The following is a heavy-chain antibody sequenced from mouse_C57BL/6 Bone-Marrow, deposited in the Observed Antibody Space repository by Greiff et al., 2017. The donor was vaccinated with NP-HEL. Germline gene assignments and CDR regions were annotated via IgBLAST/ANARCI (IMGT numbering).Heavy chain of an antibody. CDR1: GYSITSGYY. V-gene: IGHV3-6*01. D-gene: IGHD2-10*01. J-gene: IGHJ3*01. CDR2: ISYDGSN. Sequence: EVQLQESGPGLVKPSQSLSLTCSVTGYSITSGYYWNWIRQFPGNKLEWMGYISYDGSNNYNPSLKNRISITRDTSKNQFFLKFNSVTTEDTATYYCARGLPRDPWFAYWGQGTLVTVSA. CDR3: ARGLPRDPWFAY.